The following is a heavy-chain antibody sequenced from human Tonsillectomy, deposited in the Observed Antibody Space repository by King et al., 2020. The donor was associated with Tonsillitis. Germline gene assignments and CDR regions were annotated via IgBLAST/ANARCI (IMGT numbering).Heavy chain of an antibody. CDR3: ARSSSWYGVF. J-gene: IGHJ4*02. V-gene: IGHV4-39*01. CDR1: SDSISGSSHY. CDR2: IYHSGST. Sequence: QLQESGPGLVRPSETLSLTCTVSSDSISGSSHYWDWIRQPPGKGLEWIGNIYHSGSTYYNPSLKSRVTIPVDTSKNQFSLKLSSVTAADTAVYYCARSSSWYGVFWGQGTLVTVSS. D-gene: IGHD6-13*01.